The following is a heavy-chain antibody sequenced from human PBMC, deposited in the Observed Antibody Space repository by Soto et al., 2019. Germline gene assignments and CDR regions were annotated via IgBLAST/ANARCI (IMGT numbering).Heavy chain of an antibody. Sequence: QVQLVQSGAEVRKPGSSVKVSCQASGGTFSNSTVTWVRQAPGQGLEWMGRLIPILGLANYAQKFRGRLTITADKSTTTAYMELRSLRSEDTAIYYCARFKLGDDYWGQGTLFTVSS. D-gene: IGHD5-12*01. CDR1: GGTFSNST. CDR2: LIPILGLA. V-gene: IGHV1-69*02. J-gene: IGHJ4*02. CDR3: ARFKLGDDY.